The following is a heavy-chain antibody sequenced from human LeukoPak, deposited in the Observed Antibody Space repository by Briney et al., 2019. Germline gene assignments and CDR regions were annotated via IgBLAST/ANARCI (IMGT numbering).Heavy chain of an antibody. CDR3: VRDPDTSTGADY. Sequence: PGGSLRLSCAASGFAFSNFAMHWVRQAPGKGLEYVSIISSNGGSTYYANSVKGRFTISRDNSKNTLYLQMGSLRAEDMAVYYCVRDPDTSTGADYWGQGTLVTVSS. D-gene: IGHD1-1*01. CDR2: ISSNGGST. CDR1: GFAFSNFA. V-gene: IGHV3-64*01. J-gene: IGHJ4*02.